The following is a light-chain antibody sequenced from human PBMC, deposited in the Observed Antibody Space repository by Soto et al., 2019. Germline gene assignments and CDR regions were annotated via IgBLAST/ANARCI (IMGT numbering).Light chain of an antibody. V-gene: IGKV3-20*01. Sequence: IVLTQSACTLSLSPGERATLSCRASQSVSSSYLAWYQQKPGQAPRLLIYDASSRATGIPDRFSGSGSGTDFTLTISRLEPEDFAVYYCQQYGSSSWPFGQGTKVDNK. J-gene: IGKJ1*01. CDR3: QQYGSSSWP. CDR1: QSVSSSY. CDR2: DAS.